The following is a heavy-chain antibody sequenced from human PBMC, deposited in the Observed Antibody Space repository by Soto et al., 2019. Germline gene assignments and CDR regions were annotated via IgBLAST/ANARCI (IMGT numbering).Heavy chain of an antibody. CDR2: IYHSGST. J-gene: IGHJ5*02. D-gene: IGHD6-13*01. V-gene: IGHV4-30-2*01. CDR1: GGSISSGGYS. Sequence: SETLSLTCAVSGGSISSGGYSWNWIRQPPGKGLEWIGYIYHSGSTSYNPSLKSRVTISVDTSKNQFSLKLSSVTAADTAVYYCASSLLRFWEIAAAVEPWGQGTLVPVPS. CDR3: ASSLLRFWEIAAAVEP.